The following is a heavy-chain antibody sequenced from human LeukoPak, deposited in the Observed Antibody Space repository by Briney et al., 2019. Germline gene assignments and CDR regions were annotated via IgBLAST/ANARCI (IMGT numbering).Heavy chain of an antibody. CDR3: ARERLRLGELSLYVNWFDP. CDR2: IKQDGSEK. J-gene: IGHJ5*02. D-gene: IGHD3-16*02. Sequence: GGSLRLSCAASGFTFSSYWMSRVRQAPGKGLEWVANIKQDGSEKYYVDSVKGRFTISRDNAKNSLYLQMNSLRAEDTAVYYCARERLRLGELSLYVNWFDPWGQGTLVTVSS. CDR1: GFTFSSYW. V-gene: IGHV3-7*03.